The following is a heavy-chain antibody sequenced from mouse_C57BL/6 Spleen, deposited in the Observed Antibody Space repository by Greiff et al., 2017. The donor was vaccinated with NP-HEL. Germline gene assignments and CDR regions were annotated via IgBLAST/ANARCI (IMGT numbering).Heavy chain of an antibody. D-gene: IGHD2-5*01. CDR2: ISYDGSN. CDR1: GYSITSGYY. CDR3: DMDYSNYEGGMDF. Sequence: EVQLQQSGPGLVKPSQSLSLTCSVTGYSITSGYYWNWIRQFPGNKLEWMGYISYDGSNNYNPSIKNRITITRDTSKQQFFLKLNSVTTEDTATYYGDMDYSNYEGGMDFWGPGTTVTVSS. J-gene: IGHJ1*01. V-gene: IGHV3-6*01.